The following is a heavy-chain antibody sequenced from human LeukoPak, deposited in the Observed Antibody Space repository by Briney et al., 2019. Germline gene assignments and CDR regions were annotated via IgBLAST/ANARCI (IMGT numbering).Heavy chain of an antibody. CDR1: GYSISSGYY. CDR3: ARGVRSVVGYYYMDV. CDR2: IYHSGST. V-gene: IGHV4-38-2*02. Sequence: SETLSLTCTVSGYSISSGYYWSWIRQPPGKGLEWIGSIYHSGSTYYNPSLKSRVTISVDTSKNQFSLKLSSVTAADTAVYYCARGVRSVVGYYYMDVWGKGTTVTVSS. D-gene: IGHD2-21*01. J-gene: IGHJ6*03.